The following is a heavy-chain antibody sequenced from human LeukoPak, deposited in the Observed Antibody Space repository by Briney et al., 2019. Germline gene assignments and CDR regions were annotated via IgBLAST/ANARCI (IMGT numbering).Heavy chain of an antibody. CDR1: GFTFTSHS. D-gene: IGHD2-21*02. Sequence: GGSLRLSCATSGFTFTSHSMNWVRQAPGKGLKWFSFITSSSTTIYYADSVKGRFTISRDNAKNSLYLQMNSLRDEDTAVYYCARVRGTALVNMYFDYWSQGTLVTVSS. CDR2: ITSSSTTI. CDR3: ARVRGTALVNMYFDY. J-gene: IGHJ4*02. V-gene: IGHV3-48*02.